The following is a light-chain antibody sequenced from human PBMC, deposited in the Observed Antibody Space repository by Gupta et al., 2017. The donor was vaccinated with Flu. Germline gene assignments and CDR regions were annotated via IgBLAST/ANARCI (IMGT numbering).Light chain of an antibody. CDR3: MQGTHWQGT. CDR1: QSLLYSDGITY. Sequence: VTLGQPASIACRSSQSLLYSDGITYWHWFHQRPGQSPRRLIYKVSNRESGVPDRFSGSGSGTDFTLTISRVEAEDVGVYYCMQGTHWQGTFGQGTKVEIK. J-gene: IGKJ1*01. V-gene: IGKV2-30*01. CDR2: KVS.